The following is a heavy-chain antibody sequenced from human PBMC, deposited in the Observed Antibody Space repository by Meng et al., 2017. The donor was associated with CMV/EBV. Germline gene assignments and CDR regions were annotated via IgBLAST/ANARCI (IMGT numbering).Heavy chain of an antibody. CDR3: ARQMRDDSSGWYAFDY. Sequence: GESLKISCKGSGYSFTSYWIGWVRQMPGKGLEWMGIIYPGDSDTRYSPSFQGQVTISADKSISTAYLQWSSLKASDTAMYYCARQMRDDSSGWYAFDYWGQGTLVNVSS. CDR2: IYPGDSDT. CDR1: GYSFTSYW. D-gene: IGHD6-19*01. V-gene: IGHV5-51*01. J-gene: IGHJ4*02.